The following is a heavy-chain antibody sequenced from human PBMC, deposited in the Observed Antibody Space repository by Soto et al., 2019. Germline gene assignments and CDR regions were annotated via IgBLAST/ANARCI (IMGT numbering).Heavy chain of an antibody. V-gene: IGHV4-59*01. CDR2: ISDSGVT. CDR1: GDSIIRSF. J-gene: IGHJ3*02. D-gene: IGHD3-10*01. Sequence: QVQLQESGPRLVKSSETLSLVCSVSGDSIIRSFWGWIRQSPGKGLEYIGYISDSGVTDDDPSLRGGVTISGDTSKNQCSLKRTSVTAADTAMYYCARGAGDFSGPDSFDIWGQGTMVTVSS. CDR3: ARGAGDFSGPDSFDI.